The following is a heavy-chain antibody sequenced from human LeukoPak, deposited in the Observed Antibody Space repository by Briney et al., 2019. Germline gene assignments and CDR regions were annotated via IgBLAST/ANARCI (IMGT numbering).Heavy chain of an antibody. CDR3: AKVSSWFYLANYYFDY. CDR2: ISGGGGST. J-gene: IGHJ4*02. D-gene: IGHD6-13*01. Sequence: AGGSLRLSCATSGFTFSSYAMIWVRQAPGKGLEWVSAISGGGGSTYYADSVKGRFTISRDNSKNTLYLQMNSLRAEDTAVYYCAKVSSWFYLANYYFDYWGQGTLVTVSS. V-gene: IGHV3-23*01. CDR1: GFTFSSYA.